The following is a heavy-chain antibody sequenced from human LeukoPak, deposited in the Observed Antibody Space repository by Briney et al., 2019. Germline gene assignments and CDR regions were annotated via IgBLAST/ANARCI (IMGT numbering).Heavy chain of an antibody. Sequence: PGGSLRLSCAASGFTFSSYSMNWVRQAPGKGLEWVSSISSSSSYIYYADSVKGRFTISRDNAKNSLYLQMNSLKAEDTAVYYCARAGYCSSTSCPYYFDYWGQGTLVTVSS. D-gene: IGHD2-2*03. J-gene: IGHJ4*02. CDR2: ISSSSSYI. CDR3: ARAGYCSSTSCPYYFDY. CDR1: GFTFSSYS. V-gene: IGHV3-21*01.